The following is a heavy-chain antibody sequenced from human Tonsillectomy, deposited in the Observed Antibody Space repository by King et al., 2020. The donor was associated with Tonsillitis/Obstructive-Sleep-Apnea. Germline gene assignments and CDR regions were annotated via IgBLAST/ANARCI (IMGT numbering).Heavy chain of an antibody. V-gene: IGHV3-23*04. J-gene: IGHJ4*02. D-gene: IGHD3-3*01. Sequence: VQLVESGGGLVQPGGSLRLSCAASGFRFSSYAMNWVRQAPGKGLEWVSAISASGYSTYYADSVKGRFTISRDNSKNTLYLQMNSLRAEDTAVYYCAKYAGDFWSGYSHYFDYWGQGTLVTVSS. CDR3: AKYAGDFWSGYSHYFDY. CDR1: GFRFSSYA. CDR2: ISASGYST.